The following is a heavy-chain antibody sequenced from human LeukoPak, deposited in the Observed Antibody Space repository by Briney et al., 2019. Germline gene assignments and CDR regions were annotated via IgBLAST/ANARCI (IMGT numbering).Heavy chain of an antibody. CDR1: VYPFDNFG. CDR3: ARDRLGGDLTGESLY. CDR2: ISAYNANT. Sequence: ASVKVSCKASVYPFDNFGLTWVRQAPGQGLEWMGWISAYNANTHYAQKFRGRLTMTTDTSTTTAYLELRSLKSDDTAVYYCARDRLGGDLTGESLYWGQGTLVTVSS. V-gene: IGHV1-18*01. D-gene: IGHD4-17*01. J-gene: IGHJ4*02.